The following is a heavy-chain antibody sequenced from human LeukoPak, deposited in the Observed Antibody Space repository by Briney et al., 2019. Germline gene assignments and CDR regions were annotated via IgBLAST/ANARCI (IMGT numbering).Heavy chain of an antibody. CDR1: GGSFSGYY. V-gene: IGHV4-34*01. CDR3: ARGRGRGVLRFLEWLHDNWFDP. D-gene: IGHD3-3*01. Sequence: PSETLSLTCAVYGGSFSGYYWSWIRQPPGKGLEWIGEINHSGSTNYNPSLKSRVTISVDTSKNQFSLKLSSVTAADTAVYYCARGRGRGVLRFLEWLHDNWFDPWGQGTLVTVSP. J-gene: IGHJ5*02. CDR2: INHSGST.